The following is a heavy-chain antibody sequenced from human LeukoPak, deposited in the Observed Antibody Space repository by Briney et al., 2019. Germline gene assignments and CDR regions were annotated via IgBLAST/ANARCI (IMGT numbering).Heavy chain of an antibody. D-gene: IGHD6-13*01. CDR2: ISSSSSYI. J-gene: IGHJ4*02. V-gene: IGHV3-21*01. CDR3: ARDLRSSWYSQYFDY. CDR1: GFTFSSYS. Sequence: GGSLRLSCAASGFTFSSYSMNWVRQAPGKGLEWVSSISSSSSYIYYADSVEGRFTISRDNAKNSLYLQMNSLRAEDTAVYYCARDLRSSWYSQYFDYWGQGTLVTVSS.